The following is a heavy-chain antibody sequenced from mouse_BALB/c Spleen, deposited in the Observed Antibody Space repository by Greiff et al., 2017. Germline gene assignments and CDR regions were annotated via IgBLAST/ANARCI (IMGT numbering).Heavy chain of an antibody. CDR2: IYPGSGNT. Sequence: VQRVESGAELVRPGTSVKISCKASGYAFTNYWLGWVKQRPGHGLEWIGDIYPGSGNTYYNEKFKGKATLTADKSSSTAYMQLSSLTSEDSAVYFCARGGSYAMDYWGQGTSVTVSS. CDR1: GYAFTNYW. J-gene: IGHJ4*01. V-gene: IGHV1-63*01. CDR3: ARGGSYAMDY.